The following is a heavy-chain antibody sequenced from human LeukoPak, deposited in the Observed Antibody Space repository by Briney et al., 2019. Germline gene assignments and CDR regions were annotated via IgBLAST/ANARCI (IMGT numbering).Heavy chain of an antibody. D-gene: IGHD3-22*01. V-gene: IGHV3-48*03. CDR1: GFTFSSYE. CDR2: ISSSGSTI. Sequence: GGSLRLSCAASGFTFSSYEKNWVRQAPGKGLEWVPYISSSGSTIYYADSVKRRFTIYRDNAKNSLYLQMNSLRAEDTAVYYCARDNESYYYDSSGYYFGYYYGMDVWGQGTTVTVSS. CDR3: ARDNESYYYDSSGYYFGYYYGMDV. J-gene: IGHJ6*02.